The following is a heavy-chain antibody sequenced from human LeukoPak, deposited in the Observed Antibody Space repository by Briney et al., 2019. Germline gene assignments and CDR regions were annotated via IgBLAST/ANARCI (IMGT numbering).Heavy chain of an antibody. J-gene: IGHJ3*02. CDR2: IYTSGST. V-gene: IGHV4-61*02. Sequence: PSETLSLTCTVSGGSISSGSYYWSWIRQPAGKGLEWIGRIYTSGSTNYNPSLKSRVTISVDTSKNQFSLKLSSVTAADTAVYYCARVERGPFDIWGQGTMVTVSS. D-gene: IGHD1-1*01. CDR1: GGSISSGSYY. CDR3: ARVERGPFDI.